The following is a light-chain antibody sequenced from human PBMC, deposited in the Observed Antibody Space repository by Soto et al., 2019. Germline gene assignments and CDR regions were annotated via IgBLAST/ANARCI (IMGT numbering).Light chain of an antibody. CDR3: QTYDSSLSGYV. V-gene: IGLV1-40*01. Sequence: SVLAQPPSISGAPGQRVTISCTGSSSNIGAGSDVHWYHQLPGTAPKLLIYGNTNRPSGVPDRCSGSKSGTSASLAIAGLETEDEGDYYCQTYDSSLSGYVFGTGTKVTVL. CDR2: GNT. J-gene: IGLJ1*01. CDR1: SSNIGAGSD.